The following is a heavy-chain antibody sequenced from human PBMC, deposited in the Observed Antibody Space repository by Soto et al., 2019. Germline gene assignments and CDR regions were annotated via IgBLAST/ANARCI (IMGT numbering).Heavy chain of an antibody. J-gene: IGHJ5*01. Sequence: EVQLLESGGGLVQPGGSLRLSCAASGFTFNTFEMSWVRQAPGRGLEWVSFISDDSSRTYYADAVKSRFTISRDNSKYTLYLQMNSLTAEDTAVYACVKGGWLDFWGQGTLVTVSS. CDR3: VKGGWLDF. CDR2: ISDDSSRT. D-gene: IGHD3-16*01. CDR1: GFTFNTFE. V-gene: IGHV3-23*01.